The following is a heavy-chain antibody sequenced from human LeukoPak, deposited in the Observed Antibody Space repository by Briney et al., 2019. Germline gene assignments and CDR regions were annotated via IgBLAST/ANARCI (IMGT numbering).Heavy chain of an antibody. CDR3: ARVESTMVRGVIHYGMDV. Sequence: SETLSLTCAVSGGSISSSNWWSWVRQPPGKGLEWIGEIYHSGSTNYNPSLKSRVTISVDKSKNQLSLKLSAVTAADTAVYYCARVESTMVRGVIHYGMDVWGQGTTVTVSS. J-gene: IGHJ6*02. V-gene: IGHV4-4*02. CDR1: GGSISSSNW. D-gene: IGHD3-10*01. CDR2: IYHSGST.